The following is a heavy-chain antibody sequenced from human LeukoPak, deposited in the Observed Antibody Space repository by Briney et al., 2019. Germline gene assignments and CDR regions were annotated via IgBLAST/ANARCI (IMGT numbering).Heavy chain of an antibody. V-gene: IGHV1-46*03. D-gene: IGHD6-19*01. J-gene: IGHJ3*02. CDR2: INPSGGST. Sequence: GASVEVSCKASGYTFTSYYMHWGRQAPGQGLEWMGIINPSGGSTSYAQKFQGRVTMTRDTSTSTVYMELSSLRSEDTAVYYCARVRGYSSGWPSDAFDIWGQGTMVTVSS. CDR1: GYTFTSYY. CDR3: ARVRGYSSGWPSDAFDI.